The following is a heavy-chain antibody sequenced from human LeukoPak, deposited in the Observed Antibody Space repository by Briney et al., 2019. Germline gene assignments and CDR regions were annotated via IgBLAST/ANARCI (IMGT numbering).Heavy chain of an antibody. Sequence: GGSLRLSCAASGFIFSTYGMYWVRQAPGKGLEWVTFIRYDGSNKYYADSVKGRFTISRDNAKNSLYLQMNSLRAEDTAVYYCARDVGSGYCSGGSCYEDDAFDIWGQGTMVTVSS. D-gene: IGHD2-15*01. J-gene: IGHJ3*02. CDR2: IRYDGSNK. CDR3: ARDVGSGYCSGGSCYEDDAFDI. CDR1: GFIFSTYG. V-gene: IGHV3-30*02.